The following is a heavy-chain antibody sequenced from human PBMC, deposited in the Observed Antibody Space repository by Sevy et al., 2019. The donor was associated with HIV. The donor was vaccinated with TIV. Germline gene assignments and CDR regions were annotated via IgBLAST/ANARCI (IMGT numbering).Heavy chain of an antibody. D-gene: IGHD2-21*02. CDR2: IRGSGGST. CDR1: GFTFSSYA. Sequence: GGSLRLSCAASGFTFSSYAMSWVRQAPGKGLEWVSAIRGSGGSTYYADSVKGRFTISRDNSKNTLYLQMNSLRAEDTAVYYCAKGVVGGDRGCYYMDIWGKGTTVTVSS. V-gene: IGHV3-23*01. CDR3: AKGVVGGDRGCYYMDI. J-gene: IGHJ6*03.